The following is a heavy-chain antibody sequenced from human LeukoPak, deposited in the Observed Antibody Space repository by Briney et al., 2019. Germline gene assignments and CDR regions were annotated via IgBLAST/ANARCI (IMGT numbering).Heavy chain of an antibody. CDR3: SRGRFSWQAPSAF. Sequence: SETLSLTCAVSGGSFNGYYWTWIRQPPGKGLEWLGEIDHTGTSDYDPSLKSRLTISLDFSKKQLSLKLRYVTAADTALYFCSRGRFSWQAPSAFWGQGALVSVSS. V-gene: IGHV4-34*01. CDR1: GGSFNGYY. J-gene: IGHJ4*02. CDR2: IDHTGTS. D-gene: IGHD5-24*01.